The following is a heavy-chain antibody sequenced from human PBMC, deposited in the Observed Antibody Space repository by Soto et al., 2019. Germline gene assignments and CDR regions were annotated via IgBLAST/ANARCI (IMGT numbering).Heavy chain of an antibody. Sequence: VQLVESGGGLVQPGGSLRLSCGASGFTFSSYWMSWVRQAPGKGLEWVANIKQDGDEKYYVDSVKGRFTISRDNAKNSLDLQLNSLRAEDTAVYYCARVYCSDASCYPPDDAFDFWGQGTMVSVSS. CDR2: IKQDGDEK. V-gene: IGHV3-7*01. CDR1: GFTFSSYW. CDR3: ARVYCSDASCYPPDDAFDF. D-gene: IGHD2-15*01. J-gene: IGHJ3*01.